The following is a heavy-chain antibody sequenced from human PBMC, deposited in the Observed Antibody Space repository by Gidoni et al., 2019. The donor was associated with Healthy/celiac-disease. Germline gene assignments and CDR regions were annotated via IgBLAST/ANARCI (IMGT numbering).Heavy chain of an antibody. CDR3: ARANRLAPRKYFQH. J-gene: IGHJ1*01. CDR2: INHSGST. V-gene: IGHV4-34*01. Sequence: QVQLQQWGAGLLKPSETLSLTCAVYGGSVSGYYWSWIRQPPGKGLEWIGEINHSGSTNYNPSLKSRVTISVDTSKNQFSLKLSSVTAADTAVYYCARANRLAPRKYFQHWGQGTLVTVSS. CDR1: GGSVSGYY.